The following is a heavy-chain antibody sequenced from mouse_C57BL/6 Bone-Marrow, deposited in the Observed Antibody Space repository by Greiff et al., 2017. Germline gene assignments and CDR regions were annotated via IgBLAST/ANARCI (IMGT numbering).Heavy chain of an antibody. CDR2: IYPGSGST. J-gene: IGHJ2*01. CDR3: AISNVYYFDD. D-gene: IGHD2-5*01. Sequence: QVQLQQSGAELVKPGASVKMSCKASGYTFTSYWITWVKQRPGQGLEWIGDIYPGSGSTNYNEKFKSKATLTVDTSSSTAYMQLSSLTSEDSAVYYCAISNVYYFDDWGKGTTLTVSS. V-gene: IGHV1-55*01. CDR1: GYTFTSYW.